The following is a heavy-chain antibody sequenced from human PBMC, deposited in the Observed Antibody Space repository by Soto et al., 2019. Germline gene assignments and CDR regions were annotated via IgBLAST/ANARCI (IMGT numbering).Heavy chain of an antibody. V-gene: IGHV4-61*01. J-gene: IGHJ4*02. CDR3: ASGYNTGWYGFDY. Sequence: SETLSLTCTVSGGSVTSGSYYWSWVRQPPGKGLEWIGYIYYSGSTNYNPSLKSRVTISIDASRNQFSLNLSSVTPADTAVYYCASGYNTGWYGFDYWGQGTLVTVSS. D-gene: IGHD6-19*01. CDR2: IYYSGST. CDR1: GGSVTSGSYY.